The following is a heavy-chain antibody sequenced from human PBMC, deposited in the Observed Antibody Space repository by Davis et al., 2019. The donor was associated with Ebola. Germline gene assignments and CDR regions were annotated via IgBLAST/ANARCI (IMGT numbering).Heavy chain of an antibody. CDR3: AREMSSVTTCLDY. J-gene: IGHJ4*02. CDR2: INHVGGT. D-gene: IGHD4-17*01. CDR1: GLSFSDFY. V-gene: IGHV4-34*01. Sequence: SETLSLTCTVSGLSFSDFYWSWVRQSAGKGLEWIGEINHVGGTNYNPSLKSRVTMSIDTSKNQFSLKLSSVTAADTAVYYCAREMSSVTTCLDYWGQGTLVTVSS.